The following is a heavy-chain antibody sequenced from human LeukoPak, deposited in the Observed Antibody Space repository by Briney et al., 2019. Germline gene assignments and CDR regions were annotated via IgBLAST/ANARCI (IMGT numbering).Heavy chain of an antibody. J-gene: IGHJ3*02. V-gene: IGHV3-21*04. CDR1: GFTFSSYS. CDR2: ISGDSNYI. D-gene: IGHD2-15*01. Sequence: GSLRLSCAASGFTFSSYSMNWVRHAPGKGLEWVSSISGDSNYIYYADSVRGRFTISRDNAKNSMYLQMNSLRAEDTAVYYCARRLLDIVVVVAAPDAFDMWGQGTMVTVSS. CDR3: ARRLLDIVVVVAAPDAFDM.